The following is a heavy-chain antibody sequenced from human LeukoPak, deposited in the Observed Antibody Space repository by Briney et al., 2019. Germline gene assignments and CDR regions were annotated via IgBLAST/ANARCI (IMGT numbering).Heavy chain of an antibody. J-gene: IGHJ2*01. CDR3: ARVGYCSHGSCLRLDWYFDL. CDR1: GGSFSGYC. V-gene: IGHV4-34*01. Sequence: SETLSLTCAVYGGSFSGYCWSWIRQPPGKGLEWIGEINHSGSTNYNPSLKSRVTISVDTSKNQFSLKLSSVTAADTAVYYCARVGYCSHGSCLRLDWYFDLWGRGTLVTVSS. CDR2: INHSGST. D-gene: IGHD2-15*01.